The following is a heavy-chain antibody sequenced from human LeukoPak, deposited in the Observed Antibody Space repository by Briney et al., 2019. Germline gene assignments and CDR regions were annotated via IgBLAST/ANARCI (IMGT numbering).Heavy chain of an antibody. CDR2: ISSSSSYI. Sequence: GGSLRLSCAASGFTFSDYYMSWIRQAPGKGLEWVSSISSSSSYIYYADSVKGRFTISRDNAKNSLYLQMNSLRAEDTAVYYCASYGGGSQNDAFDIWGQGTMVTVSS. D-gene: IGHD4-17*01. J-gene: IGHJ3*02. CDR3: ASYGGGSQNDAFDI. V-gene: IGHV3-11*06. CDR1: GFTFSDYY.